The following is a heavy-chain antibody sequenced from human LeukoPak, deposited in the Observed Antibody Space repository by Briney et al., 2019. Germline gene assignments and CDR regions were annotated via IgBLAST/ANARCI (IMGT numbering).Heavy chain of an antibody. Sequence: SETLSLTCTVSGGSISSYYWSWLRQPPGKGLEWIGYIYYSGSTNYNPSLKSRVTISVDTSKNQFSLKLSSVTAADTAVYYCARFMNNYDILTGYVGSYYFDYWGQGTLVTVSS. V-gene: IGHV4-59*01. CDR1: GGSISSYY. CDR2: IYYSGST. CDR3: ARFMNNYDILTGYVGSYYFDY. D-gene: IGHD3-9*01. J-gene: IGHJ4*02.